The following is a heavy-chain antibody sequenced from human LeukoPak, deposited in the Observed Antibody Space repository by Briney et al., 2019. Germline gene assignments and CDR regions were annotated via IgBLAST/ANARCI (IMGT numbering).Heavy chain of an antibody. Sequence: ASVKVSCKASGYTFTSYDINWVRQATGQGLGWMGWMNPNSGNTGYAQKFQGRVTMTRNTSISTAYMELSSLRSEDTAVYYCARLGGDGYCSSTSCFGINWFDPWGQGTLVTVSS. D-gene: IGHD2-2*01. CDR3: ARLGGDGYCSSTSCFGINWFDP. V-gene: IGHV1-8*01. J-gene: IGHJ5*02. CDR1: GYTFTSYD. CDR2: MNPNSGNT.